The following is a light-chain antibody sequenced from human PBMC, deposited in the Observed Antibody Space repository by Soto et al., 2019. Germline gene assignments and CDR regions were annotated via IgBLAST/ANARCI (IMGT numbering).Light chain of an antibody. CDR2: EVN. J-gene: IGLJ1*01. CDR1: SRDVGASDY. V-gene: IGLV2-8*01. Sequence: QSALTQPPSASGSPGQSVAISCTGTSRDVGASDYVSWYQQHSGKAPKLLLYEVNKRPPGVPDRFSGSKSGNTASLTVSALQADDEADYYCLSHSGSSNVLGTGTKLTVL. CDR3: LSHSGSSNV.